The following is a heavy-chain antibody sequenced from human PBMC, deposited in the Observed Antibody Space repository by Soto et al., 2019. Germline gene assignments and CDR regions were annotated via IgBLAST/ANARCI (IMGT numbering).Heavy chain of an antibody. V-gene: IGHV1-69*01. J-gene: IGHJ4*02. CDR2: ITPIFGKT. CDR1: GGTFSSNA. CDR3: ASWAIDSSVYYPRPIDY. Sequence: QVQLVQSGAEVKKPGSSVKVSCKGSGGTFSSNAITWVRQAPGQGPDWMGGITPIFGKTNYAQKVQGRVTIASDESTSTVSMELSILRSEDKAVYYFASWAIDSSVYYPRPIDYWGQGNLVTVSS. D-gene: IGHD3-22*01.